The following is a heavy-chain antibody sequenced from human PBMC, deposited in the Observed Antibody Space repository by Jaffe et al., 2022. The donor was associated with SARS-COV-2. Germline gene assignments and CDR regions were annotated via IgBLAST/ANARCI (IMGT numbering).Heavy chain of an antibody. Sequence: EVQLVESGGGLVQPGGSLKLSCAASGFTFSGSAMHWVRQASGKGLEWVGRIRSKANSYATAYAASVKGRFTISRDDSKNTAYLQMNSLKTEDTAVYYCTRREYGGEAFDIWGQGTMVTVSS. CDR2: IRSKANSYAT. CDR3: TRREYGGEAFDI. CDR1: GFTFSGSA. V-gene: IGHV3-73*01. D-gene: IGHD4-17*01. J-gene: IGHJ3*02.